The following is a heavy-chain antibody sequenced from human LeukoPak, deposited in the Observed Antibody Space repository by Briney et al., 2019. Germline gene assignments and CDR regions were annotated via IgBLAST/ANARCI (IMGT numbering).Heavy chain of an antibody. J-gene: IGHJ5*02. D-gene: IGHD6-13*01. CDR1: GYTFSSYG. CDR2: ISGYNGHT. CDR3: ARDKNSSTWYWFDP. V-gene: IGHV1-18*01. Sequence: ASVKASCKASGYTFSSYGISWVRQAPGQGLEWMGWISGYNGHTKYARKLQGRVTMTTDTSTSTAYMELGSLRSDDTAVYYCARDKNSSTWYWFDPWGQGTLVTVSS.